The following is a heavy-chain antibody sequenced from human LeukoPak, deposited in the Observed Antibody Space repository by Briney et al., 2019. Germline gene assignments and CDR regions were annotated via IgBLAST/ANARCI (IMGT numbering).Heavy chain of an antibody. D-gene: IGHD4-17*01. V-gene: IGHV4-59*01. CDR3: ARGYGDYGRGAFDI. CDR1: GDSITSYY. CDR2: IYYSGST. J-gene: IGHJ3*02. Sequence: SETLSLTCTVSGDSITSYYWSWVRQPPGKGLEWIGYIYYSGSTKYNPSLKSRVSISVDTSKNQFSLKLNSVTAADTAVYYCARGYGDYGRGAFDIWGQGTMVTVSS.